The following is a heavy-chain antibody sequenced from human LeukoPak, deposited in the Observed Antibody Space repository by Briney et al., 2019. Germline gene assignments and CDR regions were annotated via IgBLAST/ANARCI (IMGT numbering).Heavy chain of an antibody. CDR2: IIPIFGTA. V-gene: IGHV1-69*05. Sequence: ASVKVSCKASGGTFSSYAISWVRQAPGQGLEWMGGIIPIFGTANYAQKLQGRVTITTDESTSTAYMELSSLRSEDTAVYYCARPGSYSTFYYMDVWGKGTTVTVSS. CDR1: GGTFSSYA. J-gene: IGHJ6*03. D-gene: IGHD3-10*01. CDR3: ARPGSYSTFYYMDV.